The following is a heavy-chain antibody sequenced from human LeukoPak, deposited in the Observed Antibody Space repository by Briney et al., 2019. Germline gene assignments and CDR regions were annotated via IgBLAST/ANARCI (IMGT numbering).Heavy chain of an antibody. CDR1: GDFFSSYY. D-gene: IGHD7-27*01. CDR3: ARRPHNWGFDY. J-gene: IGHJ4*02. V-gene: IGHV4-59*08. Sequence: SETLSLTCTVSGDFFSSYYWSWIRQPPGKGLEWIGHIYNRGNTHYNPSLKSRVTISVDTSKNQFSLTLNSVTAADTAVFYCARRPHNWGFDYWGQGTLVTVSS. CDR2: IYNRGNT.